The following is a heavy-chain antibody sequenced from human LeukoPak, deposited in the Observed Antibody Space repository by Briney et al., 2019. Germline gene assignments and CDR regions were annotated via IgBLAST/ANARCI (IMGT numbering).Heavy chain of an antibody. Sequence: GGSLRLSRAASGFPHISNYMSWVRQAPGKGLEWVSYIYSGGSTYYADSVKGRFTISRDNSKNTLYLQMNSLRAEDTAVYYCARVVAASRMDGWGKGTTVTASS. J-gene: IGHJ6*04. CDR2: IYSGGST. CDR1: GFPHISNY. V-gene: IGHV3-53*01. CDR3: ARVVAASRMDG. D-gene: IGHD2-2*01.